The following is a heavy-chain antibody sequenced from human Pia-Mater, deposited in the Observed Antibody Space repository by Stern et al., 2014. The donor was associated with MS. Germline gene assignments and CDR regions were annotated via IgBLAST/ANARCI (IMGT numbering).Heavy chain of an antibody. D-gene: IGHD6-13*01. CDR2: FYNSGNT. V-gene: IGHV4-61*01. CDR1: GGAVTSGSY. CDR3: ARDNSGSWLDS. Sequence: QVQLQESGPGLVKPSETLSLTCTVSGGAVTSGSYWSWLRQPPGKGLECICYFYNSGNTNSNPSLKGRVTISIDTSKNQFSLKLSSVTAADTAVYYCARDNSGSWLDSWGQGTLVIVSS. J-gene: IGHJ4*02.